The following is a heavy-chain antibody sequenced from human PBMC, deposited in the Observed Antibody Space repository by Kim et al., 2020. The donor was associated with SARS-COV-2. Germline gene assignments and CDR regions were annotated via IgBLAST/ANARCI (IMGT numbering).Heavy chain of an antibody. D-gene: IGHD2-21*01. CDR2: INQDGSRR. CDR1: GFTFSNYW. Sequence: GGSLRLSCAASGFTFSNYWMTWVRQAPGKGLEWVAIINQDGSRRHYVDSVKGRFAISRDNAADSMYLEMNSLRADDTAVYYCARHPDWRFDPWGQGTLVTVSS. CDR3: ARHPDWRFDP. J-gene: IGHJ5*02. V-gene: IGHV3-7*01.